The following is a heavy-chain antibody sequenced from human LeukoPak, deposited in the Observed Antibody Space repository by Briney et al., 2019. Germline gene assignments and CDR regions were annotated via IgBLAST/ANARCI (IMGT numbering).Heavy chain of an antibody. CDR3: AKDPATVTTGVFDI. CDR2: ISYDGTYK. CDR1: GFTFRSYG. Sequence: GGSLRLSCAASGFTFRSYGMHWVRQAPGKGLEWVAVISYDGTYKYYAGSVKGRFIMSRDNSKNTLFLQMNSLRAEDTAVYYCAKDPATVTTGVFDIWGQGTMVSVSS. J-gene: IGHJ3*02. D-gene: IGHD4-17*01. V-gene: IGHV3-30*18.